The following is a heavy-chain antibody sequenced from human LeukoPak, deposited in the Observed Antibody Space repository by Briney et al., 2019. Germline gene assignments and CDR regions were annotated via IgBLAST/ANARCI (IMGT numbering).Heavy chain of an antibody. J-gene: IGHJ4*02. CDR1: GGSIGSHY. V-gene: IGHV4-59*11. Sequence: PSETLSLTCTVSGGSIGSHYWSWIRQPPGKGLEWIGYIYYSGSTNYNPSLKSRVTISVDTSKNQFSLKLSSVTAADTAVYYCARLAIFGVAFSEYFDYWGQGTLVTVSS. D-gene: IGHD3-3*01. CDR3: ARLAIFGVAFSEYFDY. CDR2: IYYSGST.